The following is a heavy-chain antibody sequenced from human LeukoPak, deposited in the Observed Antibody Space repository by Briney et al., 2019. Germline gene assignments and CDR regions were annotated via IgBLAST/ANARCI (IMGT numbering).Heavy chain of an antibody. J-gene: IGHJ4*02. V-gene: IGHV4-34*01. Sequence: SETLSLTCAIYGGSFSGYTWSWIRQPPGKGLEWIGEINHSGSTNYNPSLKSRVTISVDMSKNQFSLKLSSVTAADTAVYYCARVAAKTVDYWGQGTLVTVSS. CDR2: INHSGST. CDR3: ARVAAKTVDY. D-gene: IGHD2-15*01. CDR1: GGSFSGYT.